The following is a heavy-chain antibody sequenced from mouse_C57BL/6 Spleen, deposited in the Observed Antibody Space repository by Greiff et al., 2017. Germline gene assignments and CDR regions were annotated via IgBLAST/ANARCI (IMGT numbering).Heavy chain of an antibody. CDR1: GFTFSDYY. CDR2: ISNGGGST. J-gene: IGHJ2*01. CDR3: ARQELGRYYFDY. V-gene: IGHV5-12*01. D-gene: IGHD4-1*01. Sequence: DVKLVESGGGLVQPGGSLKLSCAASGFTFSDYYMYWVRQTPEKRLEWVAYISNGGGSTYYPDTVKGRFTISRDNAKNTLYLQMSRLKSEDTAMYYCARQELGRYYFDYWGQGTTLTVSS.